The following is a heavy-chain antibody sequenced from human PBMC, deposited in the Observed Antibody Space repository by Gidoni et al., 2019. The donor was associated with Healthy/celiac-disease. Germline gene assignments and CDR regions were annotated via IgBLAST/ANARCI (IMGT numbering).Heavy chain of an antibody. V-gene: IGHV3-49*05. CDR1: GFTFGDYA. CDR2: IRSKAYGGTT. J-gene: IGHJ4*02. CDR3: TSYCGGDCYSEFDY. Sequence: EVQLVESGGGLVKPGRSLSLSCTASGFTFGDYAMSWFRQAPGKGLEWVGFIRSKAYGGTTEYAASVKGRFTISRDDSKSIAYLQMNSLKTEDTAVYYCTSYCGGDCYSEFDYWGQGTLVTVSS. D-gene: IGHD2-21*02.